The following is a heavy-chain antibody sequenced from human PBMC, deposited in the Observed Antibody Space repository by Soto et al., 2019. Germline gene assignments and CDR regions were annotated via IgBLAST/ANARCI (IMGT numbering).Heavy chain of an antibody. V-gene: IGHV3-30*18. Sequence: QVHLVESGGGVVPPGRSLRLSCAASGFTFSSYGMHWVRQAPGKGLEWVEVISYDGSNKYYADSGKGRLTSSRDNSKNTLYLQMNSLRAEDTAVYYCAKVVAAAGTTRSYYSRMDVWGQGTTVTVSS. CDR1: GFTFSSYG. D-gene: IGHD6-13*01. CDR3: AKVVAAAGTTRSYYSRMDV. CDR2: ISYDGSNK. J-gene: IGHJ6*02.